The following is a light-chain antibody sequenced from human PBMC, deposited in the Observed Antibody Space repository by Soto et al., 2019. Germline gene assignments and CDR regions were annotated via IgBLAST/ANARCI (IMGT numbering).Light chain of an antibody. CDR2: GAS. CDR1: QNVYINS. J-gene: IGKJ4*01. CDR3: LQYYGTLAHT. V-gene: IGKV3-20*01. Sequence: EIVLTQSPGTLSLSPGERVTLSCRASQNVYINSLAWYQQKPGQTPRLLIYGASTRAAAVPDRFSGSGSGTDFALSIDGLEPEDFAIYYCLQYYGTLAHTFGGGTKVELK.